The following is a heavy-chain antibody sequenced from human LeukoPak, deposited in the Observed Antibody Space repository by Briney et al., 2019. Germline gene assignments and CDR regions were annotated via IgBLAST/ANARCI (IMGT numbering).Heavy chain of an antibody. Sequence: GGSLRLSCAASGFTFSSYWMHWVRQAPGKGLVWVPRINSDGSSTSYADSVKGRFTISRDNAKNTLYLQMNSLRAEDTAVYYCAKEGYYGSGSYYIELDYWGQGTLVTVSS. J-gene: IGHJ4*02. V-gene: IGHV3-74*01. D-gene: IGHD3-10*01. CDR3: AKEGYYGSGSYYIELDY. CDR1: GFTFSSYW. CDR2: INSDGSST.